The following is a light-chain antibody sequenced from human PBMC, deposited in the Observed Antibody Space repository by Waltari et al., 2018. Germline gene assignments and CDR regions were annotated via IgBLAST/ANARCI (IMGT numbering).Light chain of an antibody. CDR2: GAS. CDR3: QRYNGALFT. J-gene: IGKJ3*01. Sequence: DIQMPQSPSSLSASVGDIVTITCRASQGSRNNLVWYQQKPGKVPKLLIYGASTLQSGVPSRFSGSGSGTDFTLTISSLQPEDVATYYCQRYNGALFTFGPGTKVDIK. CDR1: QGSRNN. V-gene: IGKV1-27*01.